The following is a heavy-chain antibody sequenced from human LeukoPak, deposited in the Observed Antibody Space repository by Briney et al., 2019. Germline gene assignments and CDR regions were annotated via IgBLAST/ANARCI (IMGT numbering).Heavy chain of an antibody. CDR1: GGSFSSYA. CDR2: IFPIFGTA. V-gene: IGHV1-69*06. J-gene: IGHJ4*02. Sequence: GASVKVSCKASGGSFSSYAISWLRQAPAQGLEWMGRIFPIFGTANYAQKFQGRVTLAADKSTSTAYMELSSLRSEDTAVYYCARGPIVVVTAANSDYWGQGTLVTVSS. D-gene: IGHD2-21*02. CDR3: ARGPIVVVTAANSDY.